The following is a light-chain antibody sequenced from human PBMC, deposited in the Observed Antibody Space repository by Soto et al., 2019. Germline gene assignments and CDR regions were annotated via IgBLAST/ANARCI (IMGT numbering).Light chain of an antibody. CDR2: AAS. V-gene: IGKV1-8*01. CDR3: QQYYSYPPT. J-gene: IGKJ4*01. Sequence: AIRMTQSPSSLSASTGDRVTITCRASQGISSYLAWYQQKPGKAPKLLIYAASTLQSGVPSRFSGSGSGTDFTLPISCLQSEDFATYYCQQYYSYPPTFGGGTKVDIK. CDR1: QGISSY.